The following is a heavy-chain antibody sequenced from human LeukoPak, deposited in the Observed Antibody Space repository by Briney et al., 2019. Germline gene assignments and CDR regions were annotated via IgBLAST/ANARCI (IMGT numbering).Heavy chain of an antibody. CDR3: AREAYYYGSGSYSSIDY. V-gene: IGHV3-21*01. CDR1: GFTFSSYS. D-gene: IGHD3-10*01. Sequence: GGSLRLSCAASGFTFSSYSMNWVRQAPGKGLEWVSSISSSSSYIYYADSVKGRFTISRDNAKNTLYLQMNNLRAEDTAVYYCAREAYYYGSGSYSSIDYWGQGTLVTVSS. J-gene: IGHJ4*02. CDR2: ISSSSSYI.